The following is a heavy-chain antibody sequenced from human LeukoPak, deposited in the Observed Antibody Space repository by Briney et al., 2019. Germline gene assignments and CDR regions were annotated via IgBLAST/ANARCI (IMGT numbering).Heavy chain of an antibody. CDR3: ARVFYSYGCDY. J-gene: IGHJ4*02. V-gene: IGHV4-59*01. D-gene: IGHD5-18*01. Sequence: KPPETLSLTCTVSGGSISSYYWSWIRQPPGKGLEWIGYIYYSGSTNYNPSLKSRVTISVDTSKNQFSLKLSSVTAADTAVYYCARVFYSYGCDYWGQGTPVTVSS. CDR2: IYYSGST. CDR1: GGSISSYY.